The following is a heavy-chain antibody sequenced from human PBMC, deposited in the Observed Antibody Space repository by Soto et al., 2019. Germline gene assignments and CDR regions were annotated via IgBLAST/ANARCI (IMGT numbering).Heavy chain of an antibody. CDR3: AKDGNWLDVYFDV. Sequence: GGSLRLSCAASGFTFNNYAMSWVRQAPGKGLEWVSAISANGQGIYYADSVKGRFIISRDNSKNTLYLHMTNLRAEDTAVYYCAKDGNWLDVYFDVWGQGTPVTVSS. V-gene: IGHV3-23*01. CDR2: ISANGQGI. CDR1: GFTFNNYA. D-gene: IGHD6-19*01. J-gene: IGHJ4*02.